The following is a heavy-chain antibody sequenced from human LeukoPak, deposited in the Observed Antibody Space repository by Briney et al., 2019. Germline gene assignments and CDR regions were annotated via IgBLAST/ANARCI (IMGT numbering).Heavy chain of an antibody. CDR1: GGSISSYY. V-gene: IGHV4-59*08. CDR2: IYYSGST. CDR3: ARALAYSSSPGDY. D-gene: IGHD6-6*01. J-gene: IGHJ4*02. Sequence: PSETLSLTCTVSGGSISSYYWSWIRQPPGKGLEWIGYIYYSGSTNYNPSLKSRVTISVDTSKNQFSLKLSSVTAADTAVYYCARALAYSSSPGDYWGQGTLVTVSS.